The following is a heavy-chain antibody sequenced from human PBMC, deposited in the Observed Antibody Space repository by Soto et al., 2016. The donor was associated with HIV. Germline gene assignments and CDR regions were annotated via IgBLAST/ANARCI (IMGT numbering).Heavy chain of an antibody. CDR1: GFTFNSYA. V-gene: IGHV3-23*01. Sequence: EVQLLESGGGLVQPGGSLRLSCAASGFTFNSYAMSWVRQAPGKGLEWVSTISGSGGSTYYADSVKGRFTISRDNSKNTLYLQMNSLRAEDTAVYYCAKVQGVRRRYFDYWGQGTLVTVSS. CDR2: ISGSGGST. J-gene: IGHJ4*02. D-gene: IGHD3-16*01. CDR3: AKVQGVRRRYFDY.